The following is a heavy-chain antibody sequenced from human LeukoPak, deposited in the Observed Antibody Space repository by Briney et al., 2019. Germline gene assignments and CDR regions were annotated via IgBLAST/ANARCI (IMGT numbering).Heavy chain of an antibody. CDR2: INPNSGGT. CDR1: GYTFTSYG. J-gene: IGHJ4*02. V-gene: IGHV1-2*06. Sequence: ASVKVSCKASGYTFTSYGISWVRQAPGQGLEWMGRINPNSGGTNYAQKFQGRVTMTRDTSISTAYMELSRLRSDDTAVYYCARWVISSKYYFDYWGQGTLVTVSS. CDR3: ARWVISSKYYFDY. D-gene: IGHD3-22*01.